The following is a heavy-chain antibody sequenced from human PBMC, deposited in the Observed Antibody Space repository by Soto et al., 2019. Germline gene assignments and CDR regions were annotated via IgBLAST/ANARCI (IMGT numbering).Heavy chain of an antibody. Sequence: SETLSLTCTVSGGSISSGDYYWSWIRQHPGEGLEWIGYFSNGGSTYYNPSLKSRATILVDTSNNRFSLALSFVTAADTALYYCARAVSGTARRLRYFDYWGQGALVTVSS. CDR1: GGSISSGDYY. V-gene: IGHV4-31*03. D-gene: IGHD6-19*01. J-gene: IGHJ4*02. CDR2: FSNGGST. CDR3: ARAVSGTARRLRYFDY.